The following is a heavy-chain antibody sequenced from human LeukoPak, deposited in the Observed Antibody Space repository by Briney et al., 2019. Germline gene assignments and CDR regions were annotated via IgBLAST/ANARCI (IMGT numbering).Heavy chain of an antibody. V-gene: IGHV1-18*01. D-gene: IGHD5-24*01. CDR2: ISAYNGNT. J-gene: IGHJ4*02. CDR1: GGTFSSYA. CDR3: ARDGQDGYNYDY. Sequence: GASVKVSCKASGGTFSSYAISWVRQAPGQGLEWMGWISAYNGNTNHAQKLQGRVTMTTDTSTSTAYMELRSLRSDDTAVYYCARDGQDGYNYDYWGQGTLVTVSS.